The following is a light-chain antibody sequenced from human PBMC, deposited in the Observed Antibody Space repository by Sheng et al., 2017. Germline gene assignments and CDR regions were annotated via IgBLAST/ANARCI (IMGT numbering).Light chain of an antibody. Sequence: DIQMTQSPSAMSASVGDRVTITCRASQDISDYLVWFRQKPGEVPKRLIYAASSLQSGVPSRFSGSGSGTEFTLTISSLQPEDFATYYCLQHNSYPRTFGQGTKVEIK. CDR2: AAS. CDR3: LQHNSYPRT. V-gene: IGKV1-17*03. CDR1: QDISDY. J-gene: IGKJ1*01.